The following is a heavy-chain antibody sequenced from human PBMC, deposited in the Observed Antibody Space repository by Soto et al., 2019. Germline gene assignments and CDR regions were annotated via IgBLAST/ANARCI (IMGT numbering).Heavy chain of an antibody. CDR1: GYTFQNYH. J-gene: IGHJ4*02. CDR3: AIDLWGSWTVDY. Sequence: QVQLVQSGAEVKEPGASVKVSCKASGYTFQNYHMHWVRQAPGQGLEWMGIIHPSGDTKTYAQKFQGRLAMTSDTPTPTAYLELSSLTSEHSSVYFWAIDLWGSWTVDYWGPGTVVTVSS. D-gene: IGHD3-16*01. CDR2: IHPSGDTK. V-gene: IGHV1-46*02.